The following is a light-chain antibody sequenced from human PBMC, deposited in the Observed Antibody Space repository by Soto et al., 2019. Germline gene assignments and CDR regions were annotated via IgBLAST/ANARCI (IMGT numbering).Light chain of an antibody. Sequence: QSVLTQPLSASASPGQRVTISCSGGSSNIGSNTVAWYQHLPGTAPPRLIFTAGQRPSGVPGRFSGSKSGTSASLAISGLQSEDEGDYYCTSYTSTTRSRVFGGGTKVTVL. CDR3: TSYTSTTRSRV. J-gene: IGLJ3*02. CDR2: TAG. CDR1: SSNIGSNT. V-gene: IGLV1-44*01.